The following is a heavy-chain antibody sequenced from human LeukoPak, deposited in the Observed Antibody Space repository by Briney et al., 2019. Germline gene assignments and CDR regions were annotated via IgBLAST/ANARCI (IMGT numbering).Heavy chain of an antibody. J-gene: IGHJ4*02. Sequence: PSETLSLTCAVYGGSFSGYYWSWIRQPPGKGLELIGEINHSGSTNYNPSLKSRVTISVDTSKNQFSLKLSSVTAADTAVYYCARGSWGFDYWGQGTLVTVSS. CDR3: ARGSWGFDY. V-gene: IGHV4-34*01. D-gene: IGHD7-27*01. CDR1: GGSFSGYY. CDR2: INHSGST.